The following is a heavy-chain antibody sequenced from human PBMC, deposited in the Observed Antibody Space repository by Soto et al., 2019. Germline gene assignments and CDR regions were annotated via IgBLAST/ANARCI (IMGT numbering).Heavy chain of an antibody. D-gene: IGHD5-12*01. V-gene: IGHV4-59*08. J-gene: IGHJ4*02. CDR3: ARLDGYDHYFDY. CDR2: IYSSGST. Sequence: QVQLQGSGPGLVKPSETLSLTCTVSGGSISSHYWSWIRQPPGQGLEWIGYIYSSGSTNYNPALTSRVTTSVDTSKIQFSLRLSSVTAADTAVYFGARLDGYDHYFDYCGQGALVTVSS. CDR1: GGSISSHY.